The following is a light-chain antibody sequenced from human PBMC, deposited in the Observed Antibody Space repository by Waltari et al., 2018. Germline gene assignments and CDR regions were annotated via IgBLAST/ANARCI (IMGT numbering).Light chain of an antibody. Sequence: QSALTQPPSVSGSPGQSVTISCTGTSSDVGNYNHVSWYQQSPGTAPKLIIYEVTNWPSGVPDRFSGSKSGNTASLTISGLQAEDESDYYCSSSTSSITWVFGGGTKLTVL. CDR3: SSSTSSITWV. CDR1: SSDVGNYNH. V-gene: IGLV2-18*02. CDR2: EVT. J-gene: IGLJ3*02.